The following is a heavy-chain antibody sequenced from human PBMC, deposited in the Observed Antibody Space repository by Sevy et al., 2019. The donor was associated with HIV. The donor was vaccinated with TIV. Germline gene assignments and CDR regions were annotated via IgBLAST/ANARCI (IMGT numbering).Heavy chain of an antibody. J-gene: IGHJ4*02. V-gene: IGHV3-7*01. D-gene: IGHD3-16*01. Sequence: GGSLRLSCAASGFTFSDYWMSWVRLAPGKGLEWVAIRKQDGSKKYYVDSVKGRFIMSRDNAKNSLYLEMNSLRAEDTAVYYCARLKLHYDPYYFDLWGQGTLVTVSS. CDR1: GFTFSDYW. CDR2: RKQDGSKK. CDR3: ARLKLHYDPYYFDL.